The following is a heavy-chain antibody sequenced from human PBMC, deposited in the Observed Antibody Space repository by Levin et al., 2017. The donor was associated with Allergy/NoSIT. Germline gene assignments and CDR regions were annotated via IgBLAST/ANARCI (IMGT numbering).Heavy chain of an antibody. Sequence: TSETLSLTCTVSGGSISRSPYYWGWIRQPPGKGLEWIGSIHHSGTTYYNPSLKSRVTISVDTSKNQFSLKLSSVTAGDTAVYYCARENQLPLYGIGMGVWGQGTTVTVSS. V-gene: IGHV4-39*07. CDR3: ARENQLPLYGIGMGV. J-gene: IGHJ6*02. CDR1: GGSISRSPYY. D-gene: IGHD2-2*01. CDR2: IHHSGTT.